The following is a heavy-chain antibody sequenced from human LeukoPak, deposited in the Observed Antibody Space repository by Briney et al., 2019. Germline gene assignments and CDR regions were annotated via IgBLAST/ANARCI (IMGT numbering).Heavy chain of an antibody. J-gene: IGHJ4*02. CDR3: AKEGHSATYSYFDY. CDR2: ITGAGGST. V-gene: IGHV3-23*01. Sequence: GGSLRLSCAASGFTFSSYEMNWVRLAPGKGLEWVSSITGAGGSTFYADSVKGRFTISRDNSKNTLYLQMNSLRAEDTAVYYCAKEGHSATYSYFDYWGQGTLVTVSS. CDR1: GFTFSSYE. D-gene: IGHD1-26*01.